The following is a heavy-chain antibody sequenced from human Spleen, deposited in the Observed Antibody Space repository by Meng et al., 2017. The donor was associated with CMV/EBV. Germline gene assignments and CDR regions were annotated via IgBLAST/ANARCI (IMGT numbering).Heavy chain of an antibody. J-gene: IGHJ6*02. CDR2: IVGGSGSTI. CDR3: AREARYYTGSGSSSGLDV. CDR1: FSDYY. Sequence: FSDYYMSWIRQAPGKGLEWLSYIVGGSGSTIYYADSVKGRFTISRDNAKNSLYLQMNSLRAEDTAVYYCAREARYYTGSGSSSGLDVWGQGTTVTVSS. D-gene: IGHD3-22*01. V-gene: IGHV3-11*04.